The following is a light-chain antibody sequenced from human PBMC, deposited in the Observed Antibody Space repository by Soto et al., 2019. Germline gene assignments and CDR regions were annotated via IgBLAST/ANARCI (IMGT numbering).Light chain of an antibody. Sequence: DVVMTQSPLSLPVTLGQPASISCRSSQSLVSSDGNTYLNWFQQRPGQSPRRLIYKVSNRDSGVPDRFSGSGSVTDFTLKISRVEAEDVGFYYCMQGTHWPPWTFGQGTKVEIK. CDR3: MQGTHWPPWT. J-gene: IGKJ1*01. CDR2: KVS. V-gene: IGKV2-30*01. CDR1: QSLVSSDGNTY.